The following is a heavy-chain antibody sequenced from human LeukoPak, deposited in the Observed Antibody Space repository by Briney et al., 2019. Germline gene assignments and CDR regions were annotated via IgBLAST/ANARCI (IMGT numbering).Heavy chain of an antibody. CDR2: IQYDGTNK. J-gene: IGHJ5*02. V-gene: IGHV3-30*02. CDR1: GFTFSSYA. CDR3: AKGPSFPAADDWFDP. Sequence: PGGSLRLSCAASGFTFSSYAMHWVRQAPGKGLEWVTFIQYDGTNKYYADSVKGRFTISRDNSKNTLYLQMSSLRPEDTAVYYCAKGPSFPAADDWFDPWGQGTLVTVSS. D-gene: IGHD6-13*01.